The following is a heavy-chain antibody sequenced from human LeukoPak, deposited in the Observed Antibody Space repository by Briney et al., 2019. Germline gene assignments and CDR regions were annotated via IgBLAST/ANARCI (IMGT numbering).Heavy chain of an antibody. CDR1: GYTFTSYG. V-gene: IGHV1-18*01. CDR3: AREPFYYDSSGYYSDY. D-gene: IGHD3-22*01. CDR2: ISAYNGNT. Sequence: GASVKVSCKASGYTFTSYGISWVRQAPGQGLEWMGWISAYNGNTNYALKLQGRVTMTTDTSTSTAYMELRSLRSDDTAVYYCAREPFYYDSSGYYSDYWGQGALVTVSS. J-gene: IGHJ4*02.